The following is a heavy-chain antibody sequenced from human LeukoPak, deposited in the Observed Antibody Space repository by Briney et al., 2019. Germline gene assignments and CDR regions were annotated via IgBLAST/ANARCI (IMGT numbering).Heavy chain of an antibody. CDR1: GFTFSSHS. J-gene: IGHJ4*02. CDR2: ISSSSSYI. CDR3: ARVASGYCSSTSCPRIFDY. Sequence: GGSLRLSCAASGFTFSSHSMNWVRQAPGKGLEWISSISSSSSYIYYADTVKGRFTISRDNAMNSLYLQMNSLRAEDTAVYYCARVASGYCSSTSCPRIFDYWGQGTLVTVSS. D-gene: IGHD2-2*03. V-gene: IGHV3-21*01.